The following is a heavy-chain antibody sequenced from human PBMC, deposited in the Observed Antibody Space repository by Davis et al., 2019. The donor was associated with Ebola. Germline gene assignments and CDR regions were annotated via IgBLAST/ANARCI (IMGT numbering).Heavy chain of an antibody. CDR1: GFTFSSYG. J-gene: IGHJ6*02. CDR3: AKDDEQQLVLAYYYYGMDV. V-gene: IGHV3-30*02. D-gene: IGHD6-13*01. Sequence: GESLKISCAASGFTFSSYGMHWVRQAPGKGLEWVAFIRYDGSNKYYADSVKGRFAISRDNSKNTLYLQMNSLRAEDTAVYYCAKDDEQQLVLAYYYYGMDVWGQGTTVTVSS. CDR2: IRYDGSNK.